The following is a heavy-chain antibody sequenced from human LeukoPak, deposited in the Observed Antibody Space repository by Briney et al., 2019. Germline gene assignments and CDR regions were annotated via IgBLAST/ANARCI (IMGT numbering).Heavy chain of an antibody. V-gene: IGHV1-2*04. CDR1: GYTFTGFY. D-gene: IGHD2-15*01. J-gene: IGHJ4*02. CDR3: ARSAGSAFFDY. CDR2: IYSDSGDT. Sequence: ASVKVSYKASGYTFTGFYIHWVRQAPGQGLEWMGWIYSDSGDTNYAQKFQGCVTMTRDTSISTAYMELSRLTSDDTAVYYCARSAGSAFFDYWGQGTLVTVSS.